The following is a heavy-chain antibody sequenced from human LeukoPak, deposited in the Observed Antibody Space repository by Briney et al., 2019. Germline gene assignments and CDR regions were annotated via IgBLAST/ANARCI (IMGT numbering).Heavy chain of an antibody. CDR1: GFTFDDYA. Sequence: GGSLRLSCAASGFTFDDYAMHWVRQAPGKGLEWASGISWNSGSIGYADSVKGRFTISRDNAKNSLYLQMNSLRAEDTALYYCAKDIHHVAGSFDYWGQGTLVTVSS. D-gene: IGHD6-19*01. V-gene: IGHV3-9*01. CDR2: ISWNSGSI. J-gene: IGHJ4*02. CDR3: AKDIHHVAGSFDY.